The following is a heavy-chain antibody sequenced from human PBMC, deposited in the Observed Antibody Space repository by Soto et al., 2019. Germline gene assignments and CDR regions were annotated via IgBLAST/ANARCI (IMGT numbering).Heavy chain of an antibody. Sequence: SVKVSCKASGGTFSSYAISWVRQAPGQGLEWMGGIIPIFGTANYAQKFQGRVTMTRDTSTSTVYMELSSLRSEDTAVYYCAREGRPLDAFDIWGQGTMVTVSS. CDR2: IIPIFGTA. J-gene: IGHJ3*02. CDR3: AREGRPLDAFDI. CDR1: GGTFSSYA. V-gene: IGHV1-69*05.